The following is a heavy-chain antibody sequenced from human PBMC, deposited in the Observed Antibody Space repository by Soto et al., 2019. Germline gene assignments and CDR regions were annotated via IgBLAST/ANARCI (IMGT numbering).Heavy chain of an antibody. D-gene: IGHD2-15*01. J-gene: IGHJ4*01. CDR3: AAVPTDHYCSGGSCYGY. V-gene: IGHV4-34*01. CDR1: GGSSSDYY. CDR2: INHSGST. Sequence: QVQLQQWGAGLLKPSETLSLICAVYGGSSSDYYWSWIRQPPGKGLEWIGEINHSGSTNYTPSLKSRVTISVDTSKKQFSLKLTSVTAADTAVYYCAAVPTDHYCSGGSCYGYWGHGTLVTVSS.